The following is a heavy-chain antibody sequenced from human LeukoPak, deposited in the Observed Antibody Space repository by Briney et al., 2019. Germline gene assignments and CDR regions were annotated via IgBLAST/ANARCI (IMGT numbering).Heavy chain of an antibody. CDR1: GGSISSYY. CDR2: IYASGYT. CDR3: ARGTVGATDFDH. V-gene: IGHV4-4*07. Sequence: TSETLSLTCTISGGSISSYYWSWIRQPAGKGLEWIGRIYASGYTHYNPSLKSRLTMSVDTSNSQFSLKLSSVTAADTAVYYCARGTVGATDFDHWGQGTLVTVSS. J-gene: IGHJ4*02. D-gene: IGHD1-26*01.